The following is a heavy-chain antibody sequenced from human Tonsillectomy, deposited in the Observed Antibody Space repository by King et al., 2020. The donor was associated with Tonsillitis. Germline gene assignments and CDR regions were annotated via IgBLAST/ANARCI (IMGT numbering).Heavy chain of an antibody. CDR1: GGTFSSYA. Sequence: VQLVESGAEVKKPGSSVKVSCKASGGTFSSYAISWVRQAPGQGLEWMGGIIPIFGTANYAQKFQGRVTITADESTSTAYMERSRLRSEDTPVYYGARVGFYSGSSRPPNLDYWGQGTLVTVSA. CDR3: ARVGFYSGSSRPPNLDY. J-gene: IGHJ4*02. CDR2: IIPIFGTA. D-gene: IGHD1-26*01. V-gene: IGHV1-69*01.